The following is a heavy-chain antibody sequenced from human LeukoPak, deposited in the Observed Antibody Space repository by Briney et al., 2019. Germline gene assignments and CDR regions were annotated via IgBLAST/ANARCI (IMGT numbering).Heavy chain of an antibody. CDR3: AREADRWFNP. Sequence: SETLSLTCTVSGGSISSYYWSWIRQPPGKGLEWIGYIYYSGSTNYNPSLKSRVTISVDTSKNQFSLKLSSVTAADTAVYYCAREADRWFNPWGQGTLVTVSS. V-gene: IGHV4-59*12. J-gene: IGHJ5*02. CDR2: IYYSGST. CDR1: GGSISSYY.